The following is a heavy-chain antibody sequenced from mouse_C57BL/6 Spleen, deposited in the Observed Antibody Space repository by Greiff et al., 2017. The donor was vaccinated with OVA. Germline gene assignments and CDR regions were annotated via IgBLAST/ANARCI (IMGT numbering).Heavy chain of an antibody. J-gene: IGHJ2*01. CDR3: ARDPYGNYGYFDD. CDR2: IDPNSGGT. CDR1: GYTFTSYW. V-gene: IGHV1-72*01. D-gene: IGHD2-1*01. Sequence: VQLQQSGAELVKPGASVKLSCKASGYTFTSYWMHWVKQRPGRGLEWIGRIDPNSGGTKYNEKFKSKATLTVDKPSSTAYMQLSSLTSEDSAVYYCARDPYGNYGYFDDWGKGTTLTVSS.